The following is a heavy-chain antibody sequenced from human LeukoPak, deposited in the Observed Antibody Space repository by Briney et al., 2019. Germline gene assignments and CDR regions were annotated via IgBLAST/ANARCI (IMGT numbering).Heavy chain of an antibody. J-gene: IGHJ4*02. D-gene: IGHD3-10*01. Sequence: GGSLRLSCAASGFTFSDYYMSWIRQAPGKGLEWVSYISSSGSTIYYADSVKGRFTISRDNAKNSLYLQMNSLRAEDTAVYYCARLREEKVRGFYSYYFDYWGQGTLVTVSS. V-gene: IGHV3-11*01. CDR1: GFTFSDYY. CDR3: ARLREEKVRGFYSYYFDY. CDR2: ISSSGSTI.